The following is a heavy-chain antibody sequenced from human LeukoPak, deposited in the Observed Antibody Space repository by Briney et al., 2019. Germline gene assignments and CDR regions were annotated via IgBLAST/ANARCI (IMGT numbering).Heavy chain of an antibody. Sequence: SETLSLTCTVSGGSVSSYYWSWIRQPPGRGLEWIGYIYYSGSTNYNPSLKSRVTISVDTSKNQFSLRLTSVTAADTAVYYCARNSGWYFDLWGRGTLVTVSS. J-gene: IGHJ2*01. CDR1: GGSVSSYY. CDR3: ARNSGWYFDL. D-gene: IGHD1-7*01. V-gene: IGHV4-59*02. CDR2: IYYSGST.